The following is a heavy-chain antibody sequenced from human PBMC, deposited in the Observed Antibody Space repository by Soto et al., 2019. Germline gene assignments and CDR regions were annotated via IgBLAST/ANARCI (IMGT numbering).Heavy chain of an antibody. CDR1: GGTFSNFA. J-gene: IGHJ5*02. D-gene: IGHD4-4*01. V-gene: IGHV1-69*12. CDR2: IIPMFGVA. Sequence: QVRLVQSGADVKKPGSSVKVSCKASGGTFSNFAISWVRQAPGQGLEWMGGIIPMFGVATYTQKFQGRVTITADESTNTAYMELNSLKSEDAAVYYCARGYITTVTYWFDHCGQGTLVTVSS. CDR3: ARGYITTVTYWFDH.